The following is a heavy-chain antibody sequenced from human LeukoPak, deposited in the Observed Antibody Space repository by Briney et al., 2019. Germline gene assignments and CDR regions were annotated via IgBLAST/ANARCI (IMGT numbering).Heavy chain of an antibody. Sequence: SETLSLTCTVSGGSISSYYWNWMRQPAGKGLEWIGRINTSGSTNYNPSLKSRVTISVDTSKNQFSLKLSSVTAADTAVYYCARDRYYDFWSGSNDAFDIWGQGTMVSVSS. J-gene: IGHJ3*02. CDR3: ARDRYYDFWSGSNDAFDI. CDR1: GGSISSYY. V-gene: IGHV4-4*07. CDR2: INTSGST. D-gene: IGHD3-3*01.